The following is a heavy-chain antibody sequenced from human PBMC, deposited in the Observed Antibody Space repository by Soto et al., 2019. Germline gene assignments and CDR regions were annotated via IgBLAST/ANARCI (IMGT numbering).Heavy chain of an antibody. J-gene: IGHJ5*01. CDR2: VHISGHS. D-gene: IGHD1-1*01. Sequence: SETLSLTCTLSGGSVRAPDWWNWVRQSPDKGLEWIAEVHISGHSNYNPSLRSRVSVSIDSSKSQFYLNLNSVTAADTAIYYCARVRQGCSANNCYFDPWGQGTQVTVFS. CDR1: GGSVRAPDW. CDR3: ARVRQGCSANNCYFDP. V-gene: IGHV4-4*02.